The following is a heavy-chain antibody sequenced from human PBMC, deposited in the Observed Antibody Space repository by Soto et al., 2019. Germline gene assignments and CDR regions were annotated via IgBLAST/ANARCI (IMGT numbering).Heavy chain of an antibody. V-gene: IGHV3-30*18. D-gene: IGHD2-15*01. CDR2: ISYDGSNK. CDR1: GFTFSSYG. Sequence: GGSLRLSCAASGFTFSSYGMHWVRQAPGKGLEWVAVISYDGSNKYYADSVKGRFTISRDNSKNTLYLQMNSLRAEDTAVYYCAKDWRDCSGGSCYYFDYWGQGTLVTVSS. CDR3: AKDWRDCSGGSCYYFDY. J-gene: IGHJ4*02.